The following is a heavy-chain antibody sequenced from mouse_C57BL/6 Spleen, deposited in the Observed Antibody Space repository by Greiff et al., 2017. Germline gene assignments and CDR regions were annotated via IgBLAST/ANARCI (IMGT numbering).Heavy chain of an antibody. D-gene: IGHD2-4*01. CDR3: ARDDDYDRASWFAY. J-gene: IGHJ3*01. CDR2: ISDGGSYT. Sequence: EVHLVESGGGSVKPGGSLKLSCAASGFTFSSYAMSWVRQTPEKRLEWVATISDGGSYTYYPDNVKGRFTISRDNAKNNLYLQMSHLKSEDTAMXYCARDDDYDRASWFAYWGQGTLGTVSA. CDR1: GFTFSSYA. V-gene: IGHV5-4*01.